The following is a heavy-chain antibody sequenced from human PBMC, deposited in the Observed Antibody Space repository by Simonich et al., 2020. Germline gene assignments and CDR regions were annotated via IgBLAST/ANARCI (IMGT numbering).Heavy chain of an antibody. CDR3: ARHAGFAFDI. J-gene: IGHJ3*02. CDR1: GGSISSVSYY. V-gene: IGHV4-39*01. Sequence: QLQLQESGPGLVKPSETLSLTCTVSGGSISSVSYYWGWIRQPPGKGLEWIGSIYYRGSTYYNPSLKSRVTRSGDTSKTQFSLKLSSVTAADTAVYYCARHAGFAFDIWGQGTMVTVSS. CDR2: IYYRGST. D-gene: IGHD6-13*01.